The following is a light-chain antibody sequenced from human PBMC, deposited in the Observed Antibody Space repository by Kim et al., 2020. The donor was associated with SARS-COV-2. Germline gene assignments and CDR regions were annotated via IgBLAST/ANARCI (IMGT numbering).Light chain of an antibody. CDR1: SSNIGAGDD. J-gene: IGLJ3*02. V-gene: IGLV1-40*01. Sequence: QRVTISCPGGSSNIGAGDDLHWYQQLPGTAPKLLIYGNSNRPSGVPDRFSGSKSGTSASLAITGLQAEDEADYYCQSYDSSLSGWVFGGGTKLTVL. CDR2: GNS. CDR3: QSYDSSLSGWV.